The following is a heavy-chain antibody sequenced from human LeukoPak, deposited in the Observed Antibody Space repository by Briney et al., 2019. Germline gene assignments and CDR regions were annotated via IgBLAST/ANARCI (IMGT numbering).Heavy chain of an antibody. J-gene: IGHJ4*02. CDR2: INPNSGGT. CDR3: ATSPRQNTVIRGGVYY. V-gene: IGHV1-2*02. D-gene: IGHD4-11*01. CDR1: GYTFSGYY. Sequence: ASVEVSCKASGYTFSGYYMHWVRQAPGQGLEWMGWINPNSGGTKSAQKFQGRVTMTRDTSISTAYMELSRLRSDDTAVYYCATSPRQNTVIRGGVYYWGQGTLVTVSS.